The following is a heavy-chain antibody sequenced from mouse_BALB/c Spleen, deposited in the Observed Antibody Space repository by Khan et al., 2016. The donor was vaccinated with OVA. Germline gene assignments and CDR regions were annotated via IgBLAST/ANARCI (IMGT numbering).Heavy chain of an antibody. Sequence: QVQLQQSGAELVKAGASVKMSCKASGYTFTSYWMHWVKQRLGQGLEWFAETNPTNGRTYYNEKFKSKATLTVDKSSSTAYMLLSGPTFEDSAVYYCERIKKIVATYFDYGGQGTTLTV. CDR1: GYTFTSYW. V-gene: IGHV1S81*02. CDR3: ERIKKIVATYFDY. J-gene: IGHJ2*01. D-gene: IGHD1-1*01. CDR2: TNPTNGRT.